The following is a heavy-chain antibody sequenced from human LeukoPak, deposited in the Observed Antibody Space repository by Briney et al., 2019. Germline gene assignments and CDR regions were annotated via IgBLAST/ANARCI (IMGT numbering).Heavy chain of an antibody. CDR3: ARDSRDYGSGSYWDV. D-gene: IGHD3-10*01. V-gene: IGHV4-59*01. Sequence: SETLSLTCTVSGDSISLYYWSWIRQPPGKGLEWIGYITGSIYFSGSTKYDPSLESRVTMSVDTSKNQFSLTLSSVTAADTAVYYCARDSRDYGSGSYWDVWGQGTTVTVSS. CDR1: GDSISLYY. J-gene: IGHJ6*02. CDR2: ITGSIYFSGST.